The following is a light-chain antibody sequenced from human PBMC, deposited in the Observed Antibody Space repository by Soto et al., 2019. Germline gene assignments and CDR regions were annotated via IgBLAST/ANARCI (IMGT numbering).Light chain of an antibody. J-gene: IGLJ1*01. Sequence: QSVLTQPPSASGSPGQSVAIPCTGTSSDVGGYNYVSWYQQHPGKAPKLMIYEVNKRPSGVPDRFSGSKSGNTASLTVSGLQAEAEADYYCSSYAGSSNVFGTGTKV. V-gene: IGLV2-8*01. CDR3: SSYAGSSNV. CDR2: EVN. CDR1: SSDVGGYNY.